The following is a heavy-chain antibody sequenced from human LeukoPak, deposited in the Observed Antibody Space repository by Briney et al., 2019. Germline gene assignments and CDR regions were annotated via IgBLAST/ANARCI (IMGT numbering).Heavy chain of an antibody. Sequence: GALRLSCAASGFTFSSYSMNWVRQAPGKGLEWVSYISSSSSTIYYADSVKGRFTISRDNAKNSLYLQMNSLRAEDTAVYYCARVPGRFLEWTTFDYWGQGTLVTVSS. CDR2: ISSSSSTI. CDR1: GFTFSSYS. V-gene: IGHV3-48*04. CDR3: ARVPGRFLEWTTFDY. D-gene: IGHD3-3*01. J-gene: IGHJ4*02.